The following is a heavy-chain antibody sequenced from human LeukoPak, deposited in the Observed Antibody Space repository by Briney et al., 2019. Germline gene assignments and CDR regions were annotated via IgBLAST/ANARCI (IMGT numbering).Heavy chain of an antibody. J-gene: IGHJ6*02. CDR2: INWNGGST. V-gene: IGHV3-20*01. CDR1: GFTFDDYG. D-gene: IGHD3-10*01. CDR3: ARARMRSGSYYRLDYYYGMDV. Sequence: GGSLRLSCAASGFTFDDYGMSWVRQAPGKGLEWVSGINWNGGSTGYADSVKGRFTISRDSAKNSLYLQMNSLRAEDTALYHCARARMRSGSYYRLDYYYGMDVWGQGTTVTVPS.